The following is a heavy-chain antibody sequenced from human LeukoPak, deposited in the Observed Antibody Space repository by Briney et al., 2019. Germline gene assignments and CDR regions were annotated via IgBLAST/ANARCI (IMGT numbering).Heavy chain of an antibody. CDR2: INWNGGST. CDR1: GFTFDDYG. D-gene: IGHD3-22*01. CDR3: ARGPVKGYYDSSGYYPFDY. Sequence: GGSLRLSCAASGFTFDDYGMSWVRQAPGKGLEWVSGINWNGGSTVYADSVKGRFTISRDNAKNSLYLQMNSLRAEDTALYHCARGPVKGYYDSSGYYPFDYWGQGTLVTVSS. V-gene: IGHV3-20*01. J-gene: IGHJ4*02.